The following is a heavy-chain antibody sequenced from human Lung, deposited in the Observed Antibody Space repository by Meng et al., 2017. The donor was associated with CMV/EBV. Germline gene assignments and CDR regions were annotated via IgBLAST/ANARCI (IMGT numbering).Heavy chain of an antibody. Sequence: GESLKIPCAASGFTFSDYGMHWLRQAPGKGLEWVAVIWYDGSEEYYADSVKGRFTVSRDNFKNTLYLQMNSLKVEDTAVYYCVKGAGSVGSIHCDYWGQGHXVTVDS. CDR3: VKGAGSVGSIHCDY. CDR2: IWYDGSEE. J-gene: IGHJ4*02. D-gene: IGHD1-26*01. CDR1: GFTFSDYG. V-gene: IGHV3-33*06.